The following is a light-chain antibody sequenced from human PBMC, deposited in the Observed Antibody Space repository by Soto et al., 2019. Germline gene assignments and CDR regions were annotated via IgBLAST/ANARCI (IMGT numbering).Light chain of an antibody. J-gene: IGKJ1*01. CDR2: DAS. Sequence: EIVLTQSPATLSLSPGERATLSCRASQSVSSYLAWYQQKVGQSPRLLIYDASNRTTGIPARFSGSGSGTDFTLTISSLEPEDFAVYYCQQRSNWPRTIGQGTKVEIK. CDR3: QQRSNWPRT. CDR1: QSVSSY. V-gene: IGKV3-11*01.